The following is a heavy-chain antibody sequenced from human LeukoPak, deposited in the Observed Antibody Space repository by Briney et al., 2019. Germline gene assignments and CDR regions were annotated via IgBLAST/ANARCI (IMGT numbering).Heavy chain of an antibody. CDR3: ARRPLGYSYGSSFDY. CDR2: IYPGDSDT. J-gene: IGHJ4*02. CDR1: GYSFTSYW. D-gene: IGHD5-18*01. Sequence: GESLQISCKGSGYSFTSYWIGWVRQMPGKGLEWMGIIYPGDSDTRYSPSFQGQVTISADKSISTAYLQWSSLKASDTAMYYCARRPLGYSYGSSFDYWGQGTLVTVSS. V-gene: IGHV5-51*01.